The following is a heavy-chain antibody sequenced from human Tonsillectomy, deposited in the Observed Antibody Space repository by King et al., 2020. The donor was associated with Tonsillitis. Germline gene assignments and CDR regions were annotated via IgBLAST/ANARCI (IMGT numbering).Heavy chain of an antibody. Sequence: VQLVESGGGVVQPGRSLRLSCAASGFTFSSYGMHWVRQAPGKGLEWVAVISYDGSNKYYADSVKGRFTISRDNSKSTLYLQRNSLRAEDTAVYYGVGWNPGNYLDYWGQGTLVTVSS. CDR3: VGWNPGNYLDY. D-gene: IGHD1-1*01. J-gene: IGHJ4*02. CDR2: ISYDGSNK. CDR1: GFTFSSYG. V-gene: IGHV3-30*03.